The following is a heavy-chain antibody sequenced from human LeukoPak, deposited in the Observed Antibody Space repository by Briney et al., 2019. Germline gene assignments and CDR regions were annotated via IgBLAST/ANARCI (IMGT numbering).Heavy chain of an antibody. V-gene: IGHV4-39*07. D-gene: IGHD7-27*01. Sequence: SETLSLTCTVSGGSISSSSYYWGWIRQPPGKGLEWIGSIYYSGSTYYNPSLKSRVTISVDTSKNQFSLKLSSVTAADTAVYYCARDHKNQKLGNWFDPWGQGTLVTVSS. CDR2: IYYSGST. CDR3: ARDHKNQKLGNWFDP. J-gene: IGHJ5*02. CDR1: GGSISSSSYY.